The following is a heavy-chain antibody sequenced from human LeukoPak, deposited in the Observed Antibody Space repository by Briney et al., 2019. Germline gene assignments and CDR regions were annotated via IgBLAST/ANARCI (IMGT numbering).Heavy chain of an antibody. D-gene: IGHD6-19*01. CDR1: GVSISNYS. CDR3: ARASYSNGWYEDAFDI. J-gene: IGHJ3*02. V-gene: IGHV4-59*01. Sequence: SETLSLTCTVSGVSISNYSWSWIRQPPGKGLEWIGYISYTGSPTYNPSLKSRVTISLGTSKNQLSLNLTSVTAADTAIYYCARASYSNGWYEDAFDIWGQGTMVTVSS. CDR2: ISYTGSP.